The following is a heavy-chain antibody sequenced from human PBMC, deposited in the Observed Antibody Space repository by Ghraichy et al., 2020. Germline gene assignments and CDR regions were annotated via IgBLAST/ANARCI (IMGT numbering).Heavy chain of an antibody. CDR3: ARQGASSTSCYACAFDI. CDR1: GGSISSSSYY. D-gene: IGHD2-2*01. CDR2: IYYSGST. Sequence: SQTLSLTCTVSGGSISSSSYYWGWIRQPPGKGLEWIGSIYYSGSTYYSPSLKSRVTISVDTSKNQFSLKLSSVTAADTAVYYCARQGASSTSCYACAFDIWGQGTMVTVSS. J-gene: IGHJ3*02. V-gene: IGHV4-39*01.